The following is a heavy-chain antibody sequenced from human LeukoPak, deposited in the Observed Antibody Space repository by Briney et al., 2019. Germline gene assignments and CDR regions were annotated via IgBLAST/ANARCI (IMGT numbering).Heavy chain of an antibody. CDR2: ISTRSSYT. V-gene: IGHV3-21*04. CDR3: AKGQRFYGEYYFDY. CDR1: GFTFSSQS. Sequence: GGSLRLSCVASGFTFSSQSMNWVRQAPGKGLEWVSSISTRSSYTYYADSVKGRFTISRDNARNSLFLQMNSLRAEDTAVYYCAKGQRFYGEYYFDYWGQGTLVTVSS. J-gene: IGHJ4*02. D-gene: IGHD4-17*01.